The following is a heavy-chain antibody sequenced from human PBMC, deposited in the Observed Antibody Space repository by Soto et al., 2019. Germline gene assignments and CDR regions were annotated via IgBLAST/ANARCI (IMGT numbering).Heavy chain of an antibody. CDR3: ARDYIGFDY. CDR2: INYDGSST. Sequence: QPGGSLRLSCAVSGFTFSSYWMHWVRQAPGKGLVWVSRINYDGSSTDYADSVKGRFTISRDNAKNTLYLQMNSLRAEDTAVYYCARDYIGFDYWGQGTLVTVSS. J-gene: IGHJ4*02. CDR1: GFTFSSYW. V-gene: IGHV3-74*01.